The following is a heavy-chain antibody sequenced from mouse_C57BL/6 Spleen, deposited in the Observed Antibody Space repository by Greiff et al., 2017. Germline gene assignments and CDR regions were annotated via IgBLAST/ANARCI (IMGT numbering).Heavy chain of an antibody. Sequence: QVQLQQPGAELVMPGASVKLSCKASGYTFTSYWMHWVKQRPGQGLEWIGEIDPSDSYTNYNQKFKGKSTLTVDKSASTAYMQLSSLTSEDSAVYYCARNHYDYDEAFDYWGQGTTLTVSS. J-gene: IGHJ2*01. CDR2: IDPSDSYT. CDR3: ARNHYDYDEAFDY. CDR1: GYTFTSYW. D-gene: IGHD2-4*01. V-gene: IGHV1-69*01.